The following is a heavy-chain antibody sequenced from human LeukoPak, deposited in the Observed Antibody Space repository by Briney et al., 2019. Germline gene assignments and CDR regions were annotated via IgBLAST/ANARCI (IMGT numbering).Heavy chain of an antibody. CDR2: VIPIFGTA. D-gene: IGHD3-3*01. CDR1: GGTFSGYA. V-gene: IGHV1-69*05. CDR3: AREGNDITIFGVATPNWFDP. J-gene: IGHJ5*02. Sequence: GASVKVSCKASGGTFSGYAISWVRQAPGQGLEWMGGVIPIFGTANYAQKFQGRVTITTDESTSTVYVELSSLRSEDTAVCYCAREGNDITIFGVATPNWFDPWGQGTLVTVSS.